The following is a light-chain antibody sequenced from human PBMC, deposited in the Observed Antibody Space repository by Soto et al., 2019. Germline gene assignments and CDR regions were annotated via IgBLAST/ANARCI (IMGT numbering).Light chain of an antibody. V-gene: IGLV2-23*01. J-gene: IGLJ3*02. CDR2: EGS. CDR1: SSDVGSYNL. Sequence: QSALTQPASVSGSPGQSITISCTGTSSDVGSYNLVSWYQQHPGKAPKLMIYEGSKWPSGVSNRFSGSKSSNTASLTISGLQAEDEADYYCCSYAGSRVFGGGTKVTVL. CDR3: CSYAGSRV.